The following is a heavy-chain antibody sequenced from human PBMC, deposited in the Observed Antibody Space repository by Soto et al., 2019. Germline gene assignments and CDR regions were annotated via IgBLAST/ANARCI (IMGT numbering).Heavy chain of an antibody. D-gene: IGHD1-26*01. CDR1: GFTFSSYG. CDR2: IWYDGSNK. J-gene: IGHJ6*02. CDR3: ASGGTYYYYYGMDV. Sequence: GGSLRLSCAASGFTFSSYGMHWVRQAPGKGLEWVAVIWYDGSNKYYADSVKGRFTISRDNSKNTLYLQMNSLRAEDTAVYYCASGGTYYYYYGMDVWGQGTTVTVYS. V-gene: IGHV3-33*01.